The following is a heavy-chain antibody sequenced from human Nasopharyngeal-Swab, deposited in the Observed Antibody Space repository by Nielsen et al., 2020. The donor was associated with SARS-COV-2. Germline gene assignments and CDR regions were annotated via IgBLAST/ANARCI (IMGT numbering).Heavy chain of an antibody. CDR3: AKDSLMYYDILTGYYPQPDYYYYGMDV. D-gene: IGHD3-9*01. Sequence: VRQAPGKGLEWVAVISYDGSNKYYADSVKGRFTISRDNSKNTLYLQMNSLRAEDTAVYYRAKDSLMYYDILTGYYPQPDYYYYGMDVWGQGATVTVSS. J-gene: IGHJ6*02. V-gene: IGHV3-30*18. CDR2: ISYDGSNK.